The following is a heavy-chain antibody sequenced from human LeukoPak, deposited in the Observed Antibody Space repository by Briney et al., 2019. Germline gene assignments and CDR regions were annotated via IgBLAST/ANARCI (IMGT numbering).Heavy chain of an antibody. V-gene: IGHV3-23*01. CDR1: GFTFNSYL. J-gene: IGHJ1*01. CDR2: IRGSGGNT. CDR3: AKATGEGLAYCGDDCIEYFQH. D-gene: IGHD2-21*02. Sequence: GGSLRLSCAASGFTFNSYLMSWVRQAPGKGREWVSGIRGSGGNTYYADSVKGRFAVSRDNSKNTLYLQMNSLRAEDAALYYCAKATGEGLAYCGDDCIEYFQHWGQGTLVTVSS.